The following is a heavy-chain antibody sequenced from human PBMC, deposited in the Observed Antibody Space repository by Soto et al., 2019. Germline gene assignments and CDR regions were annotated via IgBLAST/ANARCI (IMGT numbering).Heavy chain of an antibody. Sequence: SETLSLTCTVSGVSISSSSYYWGWIRQPPGKGLEWIGSIYYSGSTYYNPSLKSRVTISVDTSKNQFSLKLSSVTAADTAVYYCARLRPGGYCSGGSCFHHYYYYYMDVWGKGTTVTVSS. D-gene: IGHD2-15*01. V-gene: IGHV4-39*01. CDR1: GVSISSSSYY. J-gene: IGHJ6*03. CDR3: ARLRPGGYCSGGSCFHHYYYYYMDV. CDR2: IYYSGST.